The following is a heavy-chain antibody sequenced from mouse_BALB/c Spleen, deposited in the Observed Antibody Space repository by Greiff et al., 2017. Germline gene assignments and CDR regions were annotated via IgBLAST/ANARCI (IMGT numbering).Heavy chain of an antibody. D-gene: IGHD1-1*01. CDR3: ARGGYGSSGYFDV. J-gene: IGHJ1*01. Sequence: QVQLQQPGAELVKPGASVKLSCKASGYTFTSYWMHWVKQRPGQGLEWIGEINPSNGRTNYNEKFKSKATLTVDKSSSTAYMQLSSLTSEDSAVYYCARGGYGSSGYFDVWGAGTTVTVSS. V-gene: IGHV1S81*02. CDR1: GYTFTSYW. CDR2: INPSNGRT.